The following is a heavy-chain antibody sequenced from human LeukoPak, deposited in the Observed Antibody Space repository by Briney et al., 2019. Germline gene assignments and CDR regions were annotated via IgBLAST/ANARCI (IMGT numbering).Heavy chain of an antibody. CDR1: GYSFTSYW. J-gene: IGHJ4*02. CDR2: IYPGDSDT. CDR3: ARHSGADYYDSSGYYYRRDYYFDY. V-gene: IGHV5-51*01. D-gene: IGHD3-22*01. Sequence: GESLKISCKGSGYSFTSYWIGWVRQMPGKGLEWMGIIYPGDSDTRYSPSFQGQVTISADKSISTAYLQWSSLKASDTAMYYCARHSGADYYDSSGYYYRRDYYFDYWGQGTLVTVSS.